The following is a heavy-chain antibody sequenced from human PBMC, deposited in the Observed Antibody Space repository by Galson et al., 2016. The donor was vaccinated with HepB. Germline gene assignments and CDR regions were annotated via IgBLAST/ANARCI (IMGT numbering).Heavy chain of an antibody. J-gene: IGHJ4*02. D-gene: IGHD4-17*01. Sequence: SLRLSCAASGFTFSSYSMNWVRQAPGKGLEWVAGVIGSGGETYYGDSVKGRFTISRDNSMKTLYLQMNSLRVDDTAVYFCAKDRRGTLVTTAFDYWGQGTLVAVSS. V-gene: IGHV3-23*01. CDR2: VIGSGGET. CDR3: AKDRRGTLVTTAFDY. CDR1: GFTFSSYS.